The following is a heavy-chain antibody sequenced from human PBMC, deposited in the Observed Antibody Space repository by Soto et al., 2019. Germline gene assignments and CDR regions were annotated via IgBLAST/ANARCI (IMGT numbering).Heavy chain of an antibody. CDR3: ARGGNVVVVTAALDY. Sequence: QVQLMKHGAEVKKPGASVKVSCKASGDTFTDYYIHWVRQAPGQGLEWMGTVNPSGGHTTYAQPVLGRVTMTRDTSTSTVDMELTSLTSDDTAIYYCARGGNVVVVTAALDYWGQGTLVTVSS. CDR2: VNPSGGHT. V-gene: IGHV1-46*04. CDR1: GDTFTDYY. D-gene: IGHD2-21*02. J-gene: IGHJ4*02.